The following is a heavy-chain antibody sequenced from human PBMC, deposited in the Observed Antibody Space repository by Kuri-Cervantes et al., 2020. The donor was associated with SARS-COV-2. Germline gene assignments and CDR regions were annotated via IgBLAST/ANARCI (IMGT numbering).Heavy chain of an antibody. V-gene: IGHV3-7*01. CDR2: IKQDGSEK. Sequence: GESLKISCAASGFTFSSYWMSRVRQAPGKGLEWVANIKQDGSEKYYVDSVKGRFTISRDNAKNSLYLQMNSLRAEDTAVYYCARWGVYYFDYWGQGTLVTVSS. J-gene: IGHJ4*02. D-gene: IGHD3-16*01. CDR1: GFTFSSYW. CDR3: ARWGVYYFDY.